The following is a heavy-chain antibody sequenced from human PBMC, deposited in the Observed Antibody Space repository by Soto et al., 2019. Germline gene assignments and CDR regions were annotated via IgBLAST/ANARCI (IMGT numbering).Heavy chain of an antibody. CDR1: GFTFSSYG. Sequence: QVQLVESGGGVVQPGRSLRLSCAASGFTFSSYGMHWVRQAPGKGLEWVAVIYYDGSNKYYADSVKGRFTISRDNSKNTLYLQRNSLRAEDTAVFYCARSQYSSSWYPCDYWGQGTLVTVSS. V-gene: IGHV3-33*01. J-gene: IGHJ4*02. D-gene: IGHD6-13*01. CDR2: IYYDGSNK. CDR3: ARSQYSSSWYPCDY.